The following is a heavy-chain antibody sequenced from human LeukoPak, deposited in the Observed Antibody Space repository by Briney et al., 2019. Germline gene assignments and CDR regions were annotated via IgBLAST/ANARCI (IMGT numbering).Heavy chain of an antibody. Sequence: GESLQISCKGSGYSFTSYWIGWVRQLPGKGLEWMGIIYPGDSDTRYSPSFQGQVTISADKSISTAYLQWSSLKASDTAMYYCARRIGDILTGYSRWFDPWGQGTLVTVSS. CDR3: ARRIGDILTGYSRWFDP. CDR2: IYPGDSDT. CDR1: GYSFTSYW. D-gene: IGHD3-9*01. V-gene: IGHV5-51*01. J-gene: IGHJ5*02.